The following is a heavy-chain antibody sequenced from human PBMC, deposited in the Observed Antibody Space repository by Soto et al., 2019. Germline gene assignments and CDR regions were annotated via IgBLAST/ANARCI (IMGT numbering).Heavy chain of an antibody. J-gene: IGHJ6*02. CDR2: IIPIFGPA. D-gene: IGHD1-1*01. CDR1: GGTFSSHS. Sequence: QVQLVQSGAEVKKPGSSVKVSCKSSGGTFSSHSINWVRQAPGQGLEWMGGIIPIFGPANFAKKFQGRVTITAYESTTTAYMELSSLTSEDTAVYYCATGSFTSTGGRIGYHYNAMDVWGQGTTVTVSS. V-gene: IGHV1-69*01. CDR3: ATGSFTSTGGRIGYHYNAMDV.